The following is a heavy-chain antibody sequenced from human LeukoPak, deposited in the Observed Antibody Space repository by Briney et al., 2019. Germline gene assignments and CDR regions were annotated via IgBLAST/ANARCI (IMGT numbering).Heavy chain of an antibody. CDR2: MYYSGST. Sequence: SETLSLTCTVSGGSISSSSYYWGWIRQPPGKGLEWIGTMYYSGSTNYNPSLKSRVTISVDTSKNQFSLKLSSVTAADTAVYYCARGIYDSSGYYAYWGQGTLVTVSS. CDR3: ARGIYDSSGYYAY. J-gene: IGHJ4*02. V-gene: IGHV4-39*07. D-gene: IGHD3-22*01. CDR1: GGSISSSSYY.